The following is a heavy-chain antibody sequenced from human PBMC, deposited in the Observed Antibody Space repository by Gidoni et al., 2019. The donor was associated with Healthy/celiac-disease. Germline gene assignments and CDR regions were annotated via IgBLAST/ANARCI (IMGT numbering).Heavy chain of an antibody. CDR1: GFPFSSYG. CDR3: ARDLGDAYGMDV. V-gene: IGHV3-33*01. Sequence: QVQLVESGGGVVQPGRSLRLSCAASGFPFSSYGMHWVRQAPGKGMEWVAVIWYDGSNKYYADSVKGRFTISRDNSKNTLYLQMNSLRAEDTAVYYCARDLGDAYGMDVWGQGTTVTVSS. CDR2: IWYDGSNK. J-gene: IGHJ6*02. D-gene: IGHD2-21*02.